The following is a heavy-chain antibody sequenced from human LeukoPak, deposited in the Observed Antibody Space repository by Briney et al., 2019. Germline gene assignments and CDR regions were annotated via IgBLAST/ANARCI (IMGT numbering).Heavy chain of an antibody. V-gene: IGHV3-48*03. CDR2: ISSSGSTI. CDR1: GFTFSSYE. D-gene: IGHD2-2*01. CDR3: AREYRAFVVVPAASGWFDP. Sequence: GGSLRLSCAASGFTFSSYEMNWVRQAPGKGLEWVSYISSSGSTIYYADSVKGRFTISRDNAKNSLYLQMNSLRAEDTAVYYCAREYRAFVVVPAASGWFDPWAREPWSPSPQ. J-gene: IGHJ5*02.